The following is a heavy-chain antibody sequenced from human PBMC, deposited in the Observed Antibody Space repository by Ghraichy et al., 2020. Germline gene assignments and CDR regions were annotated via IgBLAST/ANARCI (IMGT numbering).Heavy chain of an antibody. CDR2: ISGSGGST. CDR1: GFIFSSYA. V-gene: IGHV3-23*01. J-gene: IGHJ4*02. CDR3: AKGWDKAGAGNSLRGS. Sequence: GGSLRLSCAASGFIFSSYAMSWVRQAPGKGLEWVSAISGSGGSTYYADSVKGRFTISRDNSKNTLYLQMNSLRAEDTALYYCAKGWDKAGAGNSLRGSWGQGTLVTVSS. D-gene: IGHD6-13*01.